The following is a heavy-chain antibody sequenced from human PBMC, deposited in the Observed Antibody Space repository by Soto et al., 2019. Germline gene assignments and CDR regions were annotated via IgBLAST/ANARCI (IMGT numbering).Heavy chain of an antibody. CDR2: IYYSGST. Sequence: QVQLQESGPGLVQPSQTLSLTCSVSGASFSSGGYYWTWIRQHPGKGLEWIGYIYYSGSTYYNPSLKSRLTISADTSNNQFSLKLTSVTAADTAVYYCARGLGTSPAYYYGVDVWGQGTTVTVSS. CDR3: ARGLGTSPAYYYGVDV. V-gene: IGHV4-31*03. D-gene: IGHD2-2*01. CDR1: GASFSSGGYY. J-gene: IGHJ6*02.